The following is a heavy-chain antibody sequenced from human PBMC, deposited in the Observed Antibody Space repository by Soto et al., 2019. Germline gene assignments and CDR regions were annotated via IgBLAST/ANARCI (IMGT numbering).Heavy chain of an antibody. D-gene: IGHD4-17*01. CDR2: INSDGSST. CDR1: GFTFSSYW. Sequence: EVQLVESGGGLVQPGGSLRLSCAASGFTFSSYWMHWVRQATGKGLAWVSRINSDGSSTSYADSVKGRFTISRDNDENTLYLQMNSLRAEDTAVYYCARVSRDYCGDEYFQHWGQGTLVTVSS. CDR3: ARVSRDYCGDEYFQH. V-gene: IGHV3-74*01. J-gene: IGHJ1*01.